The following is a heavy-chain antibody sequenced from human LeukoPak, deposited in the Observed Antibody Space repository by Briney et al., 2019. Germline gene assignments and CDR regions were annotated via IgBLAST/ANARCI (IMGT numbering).Heavy chain of an antibody. CDR2: MNPNSGNT. Sequence: ASVKVSCKASGYTFTSYGISWVRQATGQGLEWMGWMNPNSGNTGYAQKFQGRVTTTRNTSISTAYMELSSLRSEDTAVYYCARGKDSSGYYSFDYWGQGTLVTVSS. J-gene: IGHJ4*02. CDR3: ARGKDSSGYYSFDY. D-gene: IGHD3-22*01. V-gene: IGHV1-8*02. CDR1: GYTFTSYG.